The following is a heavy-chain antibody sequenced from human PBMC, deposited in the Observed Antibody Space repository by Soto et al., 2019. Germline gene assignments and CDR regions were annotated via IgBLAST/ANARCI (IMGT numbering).Heavy chain of an antibody. D-gene: IGHD3-16*02. CDR1: GYTFTSYG. CDR2: ISAYNGNT. V-gene: IGHV1-18*04. Sequence: QVQLVQSGAEVKKPGTSVKVSCKASGYTFTSYGVSWVRQAPGQGLEWMGWISAYNGNTNYAQKLQGRVTMTTDTSTSTAYMELRSLRSDDTAVYYCARLGRLRLGELSLYGSWFDPWGQGTLVTVSS. J-gene: IGHJ5*02. CDR3: ARLGRLRLGELSLYGSWFDP.